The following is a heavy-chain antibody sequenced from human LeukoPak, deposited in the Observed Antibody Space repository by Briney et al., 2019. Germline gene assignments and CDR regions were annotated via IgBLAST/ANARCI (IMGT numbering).Heavy chain of an antibody. V-gene: IGHV3-30*02. CDR1: GFTFSDYA. CDR2: IRYDGSNK. D-gene: IGHD2-2*01. CDR3: AKVGIVVVAAATPHFDS. J-gene: IGHJ5*01. Sequence: GSLRLSCAASGFTFSDYAMQWVRQAPGKGLEWVAFIRYDGSNKYYADSVKGRFTISRDNSKNTLYLQMNSLRTEDTAVYYCAKVGIVVVAAATPHFDSWGQGTLVTVSS.